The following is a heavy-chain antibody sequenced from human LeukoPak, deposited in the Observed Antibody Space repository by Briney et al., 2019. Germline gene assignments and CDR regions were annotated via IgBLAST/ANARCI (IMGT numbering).Heavy chain of an antibody. CDR1: GGSISSYY. Sequence: SETPSLTCTVSGGSISSYYWSWIRQPAGKGLEWIGRIYTSGSTSYNPSLKSRVTMSVDTSKNQFSLKLSSVTAADTAVYYCARAPLNGRYWYFDLWGRGTLVTVSS. V-gene: IGHV4-4*07. D-gene: IGHD2-8*01. CDR2: IYTSGST. J-gene: IGHJ2*01. CDR3: ARAPLNGRYWYFDL.